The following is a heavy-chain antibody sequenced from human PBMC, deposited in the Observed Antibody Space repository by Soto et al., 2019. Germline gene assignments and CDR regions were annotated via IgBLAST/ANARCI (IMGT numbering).Heavy chain of an antibody. D-gene: IGHD3-3*01. CDR1: GYTFTVYY. CDR2: INPNGGGT. V-gene: IGHV1-2*04. CDR3: ARVATIFGVVPDY. J-gene: IGHJ4*02. Sequence: ASVKVSCKASGYTFTVYYIHWVLQAPGQGLEWMGWINPNGGGTNYAQKFQDWVTMTRDTSISTAYMELSRLKSDDTAVYYCARVATIFGVVPDYWGQGTLVTVSS.